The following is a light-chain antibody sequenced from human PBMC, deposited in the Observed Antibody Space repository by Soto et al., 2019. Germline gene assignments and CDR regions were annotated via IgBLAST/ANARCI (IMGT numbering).Light chain of an antibody. CDR1: QSVSNTY. CDR2: DTS. J-gene: IGKJ2*01. CDR3: QQYGGSSGT. V-gene: IGKV3-20*01. Sequence: EIVLTQSPGTLSLSPGERVTLSCRASQSVSNTYFAWYQQKPGQAPRLLIYDTSNMATGIPDRFSGSASGTDFTLTISRLETEDFAVYYCQQYGGSSGTFGQGTKLEIK.